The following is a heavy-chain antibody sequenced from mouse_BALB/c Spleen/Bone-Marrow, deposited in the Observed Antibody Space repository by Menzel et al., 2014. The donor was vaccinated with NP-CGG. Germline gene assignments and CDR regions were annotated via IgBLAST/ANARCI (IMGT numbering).Heavy chain of an antibody. J-gene: IGHJ1*01. CDR2: INPSNGRS. CDR3: ARYNAYDWYFDV. D-gene: IGHD2-2*01. CDR1: GYTFTSYW. Sequence: VQLQQSGAELVKPGASVKLSCKASGYTFTSYWMHWVKQRPGQGHEWIGEINPSNGRSNYSEKFKSKATLTVDKSSSTTYMQLSSLTSEDSAVYSCARYNAYDWYFDVWGAGATVTVYS. V-gene: IGHV1S81*02.